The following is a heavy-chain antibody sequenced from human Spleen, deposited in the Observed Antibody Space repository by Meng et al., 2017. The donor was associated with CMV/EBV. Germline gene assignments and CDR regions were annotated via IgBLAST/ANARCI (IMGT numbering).Heavy chain of an antibody. D-gene: IGHD5-24*01. CDR3: ARANGYSFDY. J-gene: IGHJ4*02. CDR2: VWFDGSKK. Sequence: LSCAASAFTFSNYGVHWVRRAPGEGLEWLALVWFDGSKKYYADSVKGRFTISRDNSKNTVFLQMNSLRAEDTAVYYCARANGYSFDYWGQGALVTVSS. CDR1: AFTFSNYG. V-gene: IGHV3-33*01.